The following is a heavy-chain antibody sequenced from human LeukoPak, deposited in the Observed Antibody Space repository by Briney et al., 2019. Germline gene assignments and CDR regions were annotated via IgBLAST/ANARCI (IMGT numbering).Heavy chain of an antibody. CDR2: INAGNGNT. CDR3: ARDFPVVVVGGSYQPYFDY. D-gene: IGHD1-26*01. Sequence: ASVKVSCKASGHTFTSYAMHWVRQAPGQRLEWMGWINAGNGNTKYSQKFQGRVTITRDTSASTAYMELSSLRSEDTAVYYCARDFPVVVVGGSYQPYFDYWGQGTLVTVSS. V-gene: IGHV1-3*01. J-gene: IGHJ4*02. CDR1: GHTFTSYA.